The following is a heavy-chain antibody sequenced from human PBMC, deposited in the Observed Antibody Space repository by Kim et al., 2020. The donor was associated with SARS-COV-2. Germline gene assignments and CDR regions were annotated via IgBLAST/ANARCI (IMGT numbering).Heavy chain of an antibody. D-gene: IGHD4-17*01. CDR2: IRSKAYGGTT. J-gene: IGHJ4*02. Sequence: GGSLRLSCTASGFTFGDYAMSWFRQAPGKGLEWVVFIRSKAYGGTTEYAASVKGRFTISRDDSKSIAYLQMNSLKTEDTAVYYCTRELNAYGDYPLFDYWGQGTLVTVSS. V-gene: IGHV3-49*03. CDR3: TRELNAYGDYPLFDY. CDR1: GFTFGDYA.